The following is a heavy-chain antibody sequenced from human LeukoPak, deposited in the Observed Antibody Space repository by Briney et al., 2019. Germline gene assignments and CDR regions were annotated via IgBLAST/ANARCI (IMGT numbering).Heavy chain of an antibody. J-gene: IGHJ4*02. D-gene: IGHD3-22*01. V-gene: IGHV4-4*07. CDR1: GGSISSYY. CDR2: IYTSGST. CDR3: ARVGYDSSGYYDGYFDY. Sequence: PSETLSLTCTVSGGSISSYYWSWIRQPAGKGLEWIGRIYTSGSTNYNPSLKSRVTMSVDTSKNQFSLKLSSVTAADTAVYYCARVGYDSSGYYDGYFDYWGQGTLVTVSS.